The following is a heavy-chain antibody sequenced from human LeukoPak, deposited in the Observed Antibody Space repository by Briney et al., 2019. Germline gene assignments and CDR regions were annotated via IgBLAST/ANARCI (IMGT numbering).Heavy chain of an antibody. CDR3: GRKKFRAAGGFDP. J-gene: IGHJ5*02. D-gene: IGHD6-13*01. V-gene: IGHV4-59*01. CDR1: GVTFTSYG. CDR2: ICYNGST. Sequence: PSGTLTLACAASGVTFTSYGLYWIRHAPGKGLEWIGYICYNGSTNYNPSLKSRVIISVATSKNQYSLKLSYVTAADRAVYYCGRKKFRAAGGFDPWGQGTLVTVSS.